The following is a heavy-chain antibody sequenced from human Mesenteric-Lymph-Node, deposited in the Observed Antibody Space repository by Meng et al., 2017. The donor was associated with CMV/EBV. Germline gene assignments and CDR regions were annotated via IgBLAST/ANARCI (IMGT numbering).Heavy chain of an antibody. CDR3: ARRGNYDSDYSEY. CDR1: GDSISNSTYY. Sequence: QLQLQESGPGLVKPSATLSLSGIVSGDSISNSTYYWTWIRQPPGKGLEWIGSVHHSGTTYYNPSLKGRLTISVDTSANLFSLRLTTVTAADTATYYCARRGNYDSDYSEYWGQGTLVTVSS. V-gene: IGHV4-39*01. CDR2: VHHSGTT. J-gene: IGHJ4*02. D-gene: IGHD3-22*01.